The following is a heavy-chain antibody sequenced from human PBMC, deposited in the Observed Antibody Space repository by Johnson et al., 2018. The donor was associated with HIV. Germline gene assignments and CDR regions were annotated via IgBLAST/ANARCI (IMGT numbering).Heavy chain of an antibody. CDR3: ARDRGWGDAFDI. CDR2: IRNKPSSYST. D-gene: IGHD3-10*01. Sequence: VQLVESGGGLVQPGGSLRLSCAASGFTFEDYGISWVRQAPGKGLEWVGRIRNKPSSYSTEYAASVKGRFTVSRDDSKNSVYLQMNSLRAEDTALYYCARDRGWGDAFDIWGQGTMVTVSS. J-gene: IGHJ3*02. CDR1: GFTFEDYG. V-gene: IGHV3-72*01.